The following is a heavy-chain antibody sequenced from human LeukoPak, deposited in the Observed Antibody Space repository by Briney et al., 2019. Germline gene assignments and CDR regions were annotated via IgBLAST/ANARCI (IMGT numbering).Heavy chain of an antibody. CDR3: ARDPVIAVAGTHDY. V-gene: IGHV3-48*04. D-gene: IGHD6-19*01. CDR1: GFTFSSYW. CDR2: ISSSGSTI. Sequence: GGSLRLSCAASGFTFSSYWMSWVRQAPGKGLEWVSYISSSGSTIYYADSVKGRFTISRDNAKNSLYLQMNSLRAEDTAVYYCARDPVIAVAGTHDYWGQGTLVTVSS. J-gene: IGHJ4*02.